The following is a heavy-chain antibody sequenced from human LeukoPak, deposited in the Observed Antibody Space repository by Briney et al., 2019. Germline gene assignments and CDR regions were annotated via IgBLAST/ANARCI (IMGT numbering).Heavy chain of an antibody. CDR1: GFTFSSYS. CDR2: ISSSSSYI. CDR3: ARTLLRFLEGSYYYYMDV. Sequence: GGSLRLSCAASGFTFSSYSMNWVRQAPGKGLEWVSSISSSSSYIYYADSVKGRFTISRVNAKNSLYLQMNSLRAEDTAVYYCARTLLRFLEGSYYYYMDVWGKGTTVTVS. D-gene: IGHD3-3*01. V-gene: IGHV3-21*01. J-gene: IGHJ6*03.